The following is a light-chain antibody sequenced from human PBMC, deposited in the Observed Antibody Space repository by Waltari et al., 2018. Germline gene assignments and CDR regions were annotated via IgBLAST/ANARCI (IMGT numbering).Light chain of an antibody. CDR1: QSIRSY. CDR2: AAS. J-gene: IGKJ1*01. CDR3: QQSYSTPWWT. Sequence: DIQMTQSPSSLSASVGGRVTITCRASQSIRSYLNWYQQKPGKAPKLLIYAASSLQSGVPSRFSGSGSGTDFTLTISSLQPEDFATYYCQQSYSTPWWTFGQGTKVEIK. V-gene: IGKV1-39*01.